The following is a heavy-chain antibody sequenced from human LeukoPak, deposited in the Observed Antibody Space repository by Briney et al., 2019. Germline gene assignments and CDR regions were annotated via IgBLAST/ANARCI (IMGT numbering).Heavy chain of an antibody. Sequence: GGSLRLSCAASGITFTTHWMNWVRQAPGKGLEWVASIRQDGGEKKYVGSVKGRFTTSRDLAQNSLFLQMNSLRAEDTAVSSCASAYASYDFWSGYENFDFWGQGTLVTVSS. V-gene: IGHV3-7*01. CDR1: GITFTTHW. CDR2: IRQDGGEK. CDR3: ASAYASYDFWSGYENFDF. D-gene: IGHD3-3*01. J-gene: IGHJ4*02.